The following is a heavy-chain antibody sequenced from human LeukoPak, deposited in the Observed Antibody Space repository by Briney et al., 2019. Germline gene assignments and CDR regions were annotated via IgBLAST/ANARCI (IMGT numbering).Heavy chain of an antibody. CDR3: ASRSSVTTMDS. Sequence: PGGSLRLSCVDSGITFTKLDMHWVRHFPDKGLEWVAVISSDGSERYYADSVQGRFTISRDNSKNTLYLQMDSLTFDDAAVYYCASRSSVTTMDSWGQGSPGRRLF. D-gene: IGHD1-1*01. CDR2: ISSDGSER. V-gene: IGHV3-30*04. CDR1: GITFTKLD. J-gene: IGHJ4*02.